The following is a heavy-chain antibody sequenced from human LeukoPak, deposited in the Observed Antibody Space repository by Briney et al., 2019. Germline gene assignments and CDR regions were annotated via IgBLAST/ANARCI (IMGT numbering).Heavy chain of an antibody. CDR3: AKTGNPATGDY. Sequence: GGSLRLSCAASGFTVTTNYMSWVRQAPGKGLEWVSVIYSGGTTYYTDSVKGRFTISRDNSKNTLYLQMNSLRAEDTAVYYCAKTGNPATGDYWGQGTLVTVSS. D-gene: IGHD1-1*01. CDR2: IYSGGTT. J-gene: IGHJ4*02. CDR1: GFTVTTNY. V-gene: IGHV3-53*01.